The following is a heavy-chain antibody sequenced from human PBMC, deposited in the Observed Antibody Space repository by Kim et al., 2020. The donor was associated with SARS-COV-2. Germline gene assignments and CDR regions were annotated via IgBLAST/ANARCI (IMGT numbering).Heavy chain of an antibody. CDR2: INHSGST. D-gene: IGHD3-16*02. CDR3: ARNPHYDYVWGSYRYHWYFDL. V-gene: IGHV4-34*01. CDR1: GGSFSGYY. Sequence: SETLSLTCAVYGGSFSGYYWSWIRQPPGKGLEWIGEINHSGSTNYNPSLKSRVTISVHTSKNQFSLKLSSVTAADTAVYYCARNPHYDYVWGSYRYHWYFDLWGRGTLVTVSS. J-gene: IGHJ2*01.